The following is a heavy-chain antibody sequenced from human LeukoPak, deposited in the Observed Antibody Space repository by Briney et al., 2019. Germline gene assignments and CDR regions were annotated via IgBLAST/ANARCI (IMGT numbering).Heavy chain of an antibody. CDR1: VYTFSSYD. D-gene: IGHD3-10*01. J-gene: IGHJ4*02. Sequence: ASVKVSCKASVYTFSSYDIRWVRQAPGQGLEWMGWISGYNGKTHYAQKLQGRVTMTRDTSTSTAYMELRSLRSDDTAVYYCARAGGFGELNDWGQGTLVTVSS. CDR2: ISGYNGKT. V-gene: IGHV1-18*01. CDR3: ARAGGFGELND.